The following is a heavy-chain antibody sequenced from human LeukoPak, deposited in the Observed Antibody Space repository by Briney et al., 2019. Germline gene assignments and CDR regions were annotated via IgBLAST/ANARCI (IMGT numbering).Heavy chain of an antibody. CDR1: GYTFTSYG. J-gene: IGHJ4*02. CDR3: ARDKAIGSGWYCY. V-gene: IGHV1-18*01. D-gene: IGHD6-19*01. CDR2: ISAYNGNT. Sequence: ASVKVSCKASGYTFTSYGLSWVRQAPGQGLEWMGWISAYNGNTNYAQKLQGRVTMTTDTPTSTAYRELRSRRSDDRAVYYCARDKAIGSGWYCYWGQGTLVTVSS.